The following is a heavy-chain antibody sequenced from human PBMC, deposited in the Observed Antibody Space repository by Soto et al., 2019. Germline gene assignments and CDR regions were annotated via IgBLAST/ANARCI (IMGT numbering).Heavy chain of an antibody. D-gene: IGHD1-26*01. J-gene: IGHJ4*02. V-gene: IGHV3-23*01. CDR1: GFTFSSYA. CDR3: ARRGSGSYYDY. Sequence: EVQLLESGGGLVQPGGSLRLSCAASGFTFSSYAMRWVRQAPGKGLEWVSAISGSGGSTYYADSVKGRFTISRANSEHTLYLQMNSLRAEDTAVYYCARRGSGSYYDYWGQGTLVPVSS. CDR2: ISGSGGST.